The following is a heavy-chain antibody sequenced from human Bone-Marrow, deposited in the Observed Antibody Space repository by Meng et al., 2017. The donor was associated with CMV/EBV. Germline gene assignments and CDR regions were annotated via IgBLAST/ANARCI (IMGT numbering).Heavy chain of an antibody. J-gene: IGHJ4*02. CDR2: ISSSSSYI. CDR3: ARDLGQWLGWAY. CDR1: GFTFSSYS. Sequence: GGSLRFSCAASGFTFSSYSMNWVRQAPGKGLEWVSSISSSSSYIYYADSVKGRFTISRDNAKNSLYLQMNSLRAEDTAVYYCARDLGQWLGWAYWGQGKLVNVGS. V-gene: IGHV3-21*01. D-gene: IGHD6-19*01.